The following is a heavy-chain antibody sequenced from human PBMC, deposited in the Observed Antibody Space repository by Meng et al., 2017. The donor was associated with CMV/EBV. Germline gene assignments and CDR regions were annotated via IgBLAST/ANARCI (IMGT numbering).Heavy chain of an antibody. J-gene: IGHJ4*02. V-gene: IGHV3-11*01. CDR1: GFTFSDYY. Sequence: GASLKISYAASGFTFSDYYMSWIRQAPGKGLEWVSYISSSGSTIYYADSVKGRFTISRDNAKNSLYLQMNSLRAEDTAVDYCARDDCTNGVCYDGFDYWGQGTLVTVSS. CDR2: ISSSGSTI. CDR3: ARDDCTNGVCYDGFDY. D-gene: IGHD2-8*01.